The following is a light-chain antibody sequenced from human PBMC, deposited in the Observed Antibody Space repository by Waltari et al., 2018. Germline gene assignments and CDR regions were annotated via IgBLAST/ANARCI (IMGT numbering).Light chain of an antibody. CDR2: GAS. CDR3: QKYDRLPAT. V-gene: IGKV3-20*01. CDR1: QSVSRF. Sequence: EIVLTQSPGTLSLPPGERGTLSCRASQSVSRFLAWYQQIPGQPPRLLIYGASTRATGIPDRFSGSGSGTDFSLTISRLEPEDFAVYYCQKYDRLPATFGQGTKVEIK. J-gene: IGKJ1*01.